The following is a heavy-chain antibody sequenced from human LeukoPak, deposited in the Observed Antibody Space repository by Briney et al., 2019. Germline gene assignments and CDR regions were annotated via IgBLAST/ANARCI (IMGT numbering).Heavy chain of an antibody. CDR3: ARDRHGSGSAHSFDP. V-gene: IGHV4-4*07. CDR2: IYTSGST. D-gene: IGHD3-10*01. Sequence: SEALSLTCTVSGGSISSYYWSWIRQPAGKGLEWIGHIYTSGSTKYNPSLKSRVTISLDKSENQFSLKLSSVTAADTAVYYCARDRHGSGSAHSFDPWGQGTLVTVSS. J-gene: IGHJ5*02. CDR1: GGSISSYY.